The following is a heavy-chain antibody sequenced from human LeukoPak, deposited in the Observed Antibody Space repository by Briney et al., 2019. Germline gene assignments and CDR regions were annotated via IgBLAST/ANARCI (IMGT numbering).Heavy chain of an antibody. V-gene: IGHV3-23*01. CDR1: GFTFSSSA. J-gene: IGHJ4*02. Sequence: GGSLRLSCAASGFTFSSSAMSWVRQPPGKGLEWVSAINADASHTYYADSVKGRFTISRDNSENTLFLQVSSLGAEDTAIYYCARQLGHCSDGTCYFTSWGQGTLVTVSS. D-gene: IGHD2-15*01. CDR3: ARQLGHCSDGTCYFTS. CDR2: INADASHT.